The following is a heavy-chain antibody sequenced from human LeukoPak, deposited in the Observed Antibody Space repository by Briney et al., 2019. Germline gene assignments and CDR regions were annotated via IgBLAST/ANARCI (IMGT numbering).Heavy chain of an antibody. CDR2: AFYSGST. J-gene: IGHJ5*02. CDR1: GDSLSGFY. CDR3: ARRSPFNWLDP. Sequence: SETLSLTCTVSGDSLSGFYWCWIRQPPGKALEWVGYAFYSGSTNYNPSLKSRVSISVDRSKNQFSLKLSSVTAADTAVYFCARRSPFNWLDPWGQGTLVTVSS. V-gene: IGHV4-59*01.